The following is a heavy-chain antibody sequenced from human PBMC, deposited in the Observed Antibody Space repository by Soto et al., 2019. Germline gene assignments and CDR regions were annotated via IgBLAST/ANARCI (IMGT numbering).Heavy chain of an antibody. CDR1: GFTFSSYA. D-gene: IGHD3-22*01. CDR2: ISGRGGST. J-gene: IGHJ2*01. Sequence: EVQLLESGGGLVQPGGSLRLSCAASGFTFSSYAMSWVRQAPGKGLEWVSAISGRGGSTYYADSVKGRFTITRENSKNTLYLKMNSLRAEDTAVYYCAKDSSGYDLLGSFSLWGRGSLVSVSS. V-gene: IGHV3-23*01. CDR3: AKDSSGYDLLGSFSL.